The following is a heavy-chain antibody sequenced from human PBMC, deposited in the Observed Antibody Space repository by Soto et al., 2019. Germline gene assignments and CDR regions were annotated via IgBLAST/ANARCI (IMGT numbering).Heavy chain of an antibody. V-gene: IGHV3-74*01. D-gene: IGHD1-26*01. J-gene: IGHJ4*02. CDR2: IKTDGSST. Sequence: EVQLVESGGGLVQPGGSLRLSCAASGFTFSSYWMHWVRQAPGKGLVWVSSIKTDGSSTSYADSVKGRFTISRDNAKNAPYRQWMRLRAEGTAADYCARVGSGSYWFDYWGQGALVTVSS. CDR1: GFTFSSYW. CDR3: ARVGSGSYWFDY.